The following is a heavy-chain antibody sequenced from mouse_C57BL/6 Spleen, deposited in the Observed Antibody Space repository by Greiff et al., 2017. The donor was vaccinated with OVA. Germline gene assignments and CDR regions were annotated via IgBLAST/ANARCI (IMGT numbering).Heavy chain of an antibody. CDR1: GYTFTSYW. D-gene: IGHD1-1*01. Sequence: QVQLKQPGAELVKPGASVKLSSKASGYTFTSYWMHWVKQRPGRGLEWIGRIDPNSGGTKYHEKFKSKATLTVDKPPSTAYMQLISLTSEDSAVYYCARGGCTTVVADWYFDVWGTGTTVTVSS. CDR2: IDPNSGGT. J-gene: IGHJ1*03. CDR3: ARGGCTTVVADWYFDV. V-gene: IGHV1-62-3*01.